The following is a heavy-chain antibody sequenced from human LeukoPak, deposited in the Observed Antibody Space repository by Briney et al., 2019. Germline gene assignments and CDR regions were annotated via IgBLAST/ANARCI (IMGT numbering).Heavy chain of an antibody. CDR2: ISAYNGNT. V-gene: IGHV1-18*01. D-gene: IGHD3-16*02. CDR3: ASSVWGSYRYRSHYYYGMDV. Sequence: ASVKVSCKASGYTFTSYGISWVRQAPGQGLEWMGWISAYNGNTNYAQKLQGRVTMTTDTSTSTAYMELRSLRSDDTAVYYCASSVWGSYRYRSHYYYGMDVWGQGTTVTVSS. CDR1: GYTFTSYG. J-gene: IGHJ6*02.